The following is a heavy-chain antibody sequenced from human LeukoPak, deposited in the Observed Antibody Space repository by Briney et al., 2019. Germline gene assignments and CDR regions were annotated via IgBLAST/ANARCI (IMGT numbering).Heavy chain of an antibody. J-gene: IGHJ4*02. CDR2: INHSGST. D-gene: IGHD3-3*01. V-gene: IGHV4-34*01. Sequence: SETLSLTCAVYGGAFSGYYGSWIRQPPGKGLEWIGEINHSGSTNYNPSLKTRVTISVDTSKNQFSLKLSSVTAANTAVYYCARGVGYYDFWSGYSPNFDYWGQGTLVTVSS. CDR1: GGAFSGYY. CDR3: ARGVGYYDFWSGYSPNFDY.